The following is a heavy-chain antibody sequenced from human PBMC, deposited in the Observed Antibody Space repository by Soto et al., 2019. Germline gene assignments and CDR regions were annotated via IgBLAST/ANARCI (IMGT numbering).Heavy chain of an antibody. Sequence: EVQLVESGGGLVQPGGSLRLSCAASGFTLSNHDMYWVRQGKGKGLEWVSAIVIGGDTYYPGSVKGRFTISRQNARNSLYLQMNNLRAGDTAVYYCARGPGSPRYYNGMDVWGQGTTVTVSS. CDR3: ARGPGSPRYYNGMDV. V-gene: IGHV3-13*01. CDR2: IVIGGDT. CDR1: GFTLSNHD. D-gene: IGHD3-10*01. J-gene: IGHJ6*02.